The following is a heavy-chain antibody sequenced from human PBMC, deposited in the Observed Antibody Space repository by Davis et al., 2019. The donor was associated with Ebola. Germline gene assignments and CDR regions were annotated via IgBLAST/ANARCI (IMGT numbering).Heavy chain of an antibody. CDR2: INHSGST. V-gene: IGHV4-34*01. D-gene: IGHD3-10*01. J-gene: IGHJ3*02. CDR1: GGSFSGYY. CDR3: AKDRLWFGELSVFEWSGAFDI. Sequence: MPSETLSLTCAVYGGSFSGYYWSWIRQPPGKGLEWIGEINHSGSTNYNPSLKSRVTISVDTSKNQFSLKLSSVTAADTAVYYCAKDRLWFGELSVFEWSGAFDIWGQGTMVTVSS.